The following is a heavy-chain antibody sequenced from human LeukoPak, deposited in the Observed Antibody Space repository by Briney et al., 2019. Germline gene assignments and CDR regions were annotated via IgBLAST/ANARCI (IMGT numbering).Heavy chain of an antibody. V-gene: IGHV1-2*06. CDR2: INPNSGGT. D-gene: IGHD1-26*01. CDR3: ARGRIVGATTGPSDY. Sequence: ASVKVSCKASGYTFTGYYMHWVRQAPGQGLGWMERINPNSGGTNYAQKFQGRVTMTRDTSISTAYMDLSRLRSDDTAVYYCARGRIVGATTGPSDYWGQGTLVTVSS. CDR1: GYTFTGYY. J-gene: IGHJ4*02.